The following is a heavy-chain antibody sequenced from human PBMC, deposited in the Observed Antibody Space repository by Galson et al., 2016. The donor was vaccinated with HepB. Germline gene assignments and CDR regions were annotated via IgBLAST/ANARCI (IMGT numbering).Heavy chain of an antibody. Sequence: LRLSCAASGLTFNAHWMNWVRQAPGKGLEWVANIRGDGIVSYYAESVRGRFTISRDNAKNSLYPQMNGLRVDETAVYYCSREMTGSYFDWGQGTLVTVSS. D-gene: IGHD3-10*01. J-gene: IGHJ4*02. CDR2: IRGDGIVS. CDR1: GLTFNAHW. V-gene: IGHV3-7*01. CDR3: SREMTGSYFD.